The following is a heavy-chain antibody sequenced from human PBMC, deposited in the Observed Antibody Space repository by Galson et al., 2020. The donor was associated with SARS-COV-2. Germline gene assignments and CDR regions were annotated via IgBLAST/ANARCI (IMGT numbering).Heavy chain of an antibody. J-gene: IGHJ3*02. CDR3: ARGIAAARDDAFDI. D-gene: IGHD6-13*01. CDR1: GFSLSTSGMR. CDR2: LDWDDDK. Sequence: SGPTLVKPTQTLTLTCTFSGFSLSTSGMRVSWIRQPPGKALEWLARLDWDDDKFYSTSLKTRLTISKDTSKNQVVLTMTNMDPVDTATYYCARGIAAARDDAFDIWGQGRMVTVSS. V-gene: IGHV2-70*04.